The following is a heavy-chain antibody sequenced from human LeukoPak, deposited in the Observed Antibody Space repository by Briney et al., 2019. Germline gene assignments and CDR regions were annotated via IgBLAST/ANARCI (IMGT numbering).Heavy chain of an antibody. D-gene: IGHD5-24*01. V-gene: IGHV3-23*01. Sequence: GGSLRLSCAASGFTFTSYGMNWVRQAPGQGLEWVSVISGSGGSTYYADSVKGRFIISRDNSKNTLYLQMNSLRAEDTAVYYCARGMADYFDYWGQGTLVTVSS. CDR3: ARGMADYFDY. CDR1: GFTFTSYG. CDR2: ISGSGGST. J-gene: IGHJ4*02.